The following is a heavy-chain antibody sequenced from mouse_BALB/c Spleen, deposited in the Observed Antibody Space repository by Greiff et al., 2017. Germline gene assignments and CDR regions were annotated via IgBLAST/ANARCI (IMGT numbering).Heavy chain of an antibody. CDR3: ASPDYY. CDR2: IDPENGNT. Sequence: EVKLMESGAELVRPGALVKLSCKASGFNIKDYYMHWVKQRPEQGLEWIGWIDPENGNTIYDPKFQGKASITADTSSNTAYLQLSSLTSEDTAVYYCASPDYYWGQGTTLTVSS. J-gene: IGHJ2*01. CDR1: GFNIKDYY. V-gene: IGHV14-1*02.